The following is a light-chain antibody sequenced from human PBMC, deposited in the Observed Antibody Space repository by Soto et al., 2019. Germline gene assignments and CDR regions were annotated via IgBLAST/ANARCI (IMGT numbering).Light chain of an antibody. CDR3: AAWDDSLNVRYV. J-gene: IGLJ1*01. Sequence: QSVLTQPHSASGTPGQRVTISCSGSSSNIGSNSVNWYQEIPGTALNLLIYSNNQRPSGVPDRFSGPKSGTSASLAISGFQSEDEADYYCAAWDDSLNVRYVFGTGTKVTVL. CDR1: SSNIGSNS. V-gene: IGLV1-44*01. CDR2: SNN.